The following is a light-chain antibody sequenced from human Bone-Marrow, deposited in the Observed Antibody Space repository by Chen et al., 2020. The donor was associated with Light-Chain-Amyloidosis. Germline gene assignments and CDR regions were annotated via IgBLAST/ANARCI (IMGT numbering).Light chain of an antibody. CDR1: QSLLYSNGVTY. CDR3: MQSIHLRT. V-gene: IGKV2D-29*01. J-gene: IGKJ1*01. CDR2: EAF. Sequence: DVVLTQTPLSLSVTPGPPAYISCKSSQSLLYSNGVTYLYWFLQKPGQPPQLLIYEAFNRFSGVPHRFSGSGSGTDFTLKISRVEAEDVGTYYCMQSIHLRTFGQGTKVEIK.